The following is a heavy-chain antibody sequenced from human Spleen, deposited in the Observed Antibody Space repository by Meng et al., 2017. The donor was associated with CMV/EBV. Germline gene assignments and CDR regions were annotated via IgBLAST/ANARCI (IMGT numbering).Heavy chain of an antibody. V-gene: IGHV1-69*06. Sequence: CKASGGTLSGYSFNWVRQAPGQGLEWLGGIIPLYGRTNYAQKFQGRVTITADKSTNTAYMDMSNLRFEDTAVYYCAREGVTTYTQHWGQGTLVTVSS. CDR3: AREGVTTYTQH. CDR1: GGTLSGYS. CDR2: IIPLYGRT. J-gene: IGHJ1*01. D-gene: IGHD4-17*01.